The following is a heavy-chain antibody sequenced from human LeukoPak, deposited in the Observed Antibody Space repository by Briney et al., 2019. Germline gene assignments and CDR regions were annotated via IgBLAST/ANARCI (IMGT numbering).Heavy chain of an antibody. J-gene: IGHJ5*02. V-gene: IGHV1-18*01. CDR2: ISANNGNT. CDR3: ARTGAGYCSSTSCYLLNWFDP. CDR1: GYTFTSYG. Sequence: ASVKVSCKASGYTFTSYGISWVRQAAGQGLEWMGWISANNGNTNYAQKLQGRVTMTTDTSTSTAYMELRSLRSDDTAVYYCARTGAGYCSSTSCYLLNWFDPWGQGTLVTVSS. D-gene: IGHD2-2*01.